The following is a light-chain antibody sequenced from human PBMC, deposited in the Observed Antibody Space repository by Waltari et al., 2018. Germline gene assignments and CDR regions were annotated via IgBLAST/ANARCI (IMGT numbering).Light chain of an antibody. V-gene: IGLV10-54*04. CDR3: SAWDSSLSAWV. Sequence: QAGLTQPPSVSKGLRQTATLTCTGNSNNVGNQGAAWLQQHQGHPPKLLSYRNDNRHSGISGRFSAARSGNTASLTITGLQSEDEADYYCSAWDSSLSAWVFGGGTKLTVL. CDR1: SNNVGNQG. J-gene: IGLJ3*02. CDR2: RND.